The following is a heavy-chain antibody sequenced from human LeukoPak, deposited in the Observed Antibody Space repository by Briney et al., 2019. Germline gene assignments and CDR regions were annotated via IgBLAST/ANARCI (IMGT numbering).Heavy chain of an antibody. J-gene: IGHJ6*03. CDR3: ARGGSGSYYNDPFDYYYMDV. Sequence: PSETLSLTCTVSGGSISSHYWSWIRQPPGKGLEWIGHIYYSGSTNYNPSLKSRVTISVDTSKNQFSLKLSSVTAADTAVYYCARGGSGSYYNDPFDYYYMDVWGKGTTVTVSS. CDR1: GGSISSHY. CDR2: IYYSGST. D-gene: IGHD3-10*01. V-gene: IGHV4-59*11.